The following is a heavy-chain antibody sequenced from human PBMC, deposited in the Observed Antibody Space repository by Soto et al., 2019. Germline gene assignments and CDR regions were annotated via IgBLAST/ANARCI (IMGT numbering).Heavy chain of an antibody. Sequence: GSLRLSCAASGFTFSSYGMHWVRQAPGKGLEWVAVISYDGSNKYYADSVKGRFTISRDNSKNTLYLQMNSLRAEDTAVYYCAKFVAQRYARGYSYGWADYYGMDVWGQGTTVTVSS. CDR2: ISYDGSNK. CDR3: AKFVAQRYARGYSYGWADYYGMDV. CDR1: GFTFSSYG. J-gene: IGHJ6*02. V-gene: IGHV3-30*18. D-gene: IGHD5-18*01.